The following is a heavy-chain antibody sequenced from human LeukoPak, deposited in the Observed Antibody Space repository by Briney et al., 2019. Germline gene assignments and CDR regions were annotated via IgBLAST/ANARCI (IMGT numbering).Heavy chain of an antibody. J-gene: IGHJ5*02. CDR1: GYTPTGNY. CDR2: MDSKSGGT. CDR3: ARDKLGLGELSLYDQ. Sequence: GASVKVSCKASGYTPTGNYMHWVRQAPGQGLEWMGWMDSKSGGTKYAPESQGRVTMPTAKSISTAYMELSRLRSDDTAMYYCARDKLGLGELSLYDQWGQGSLVTVFS. D-gene: IGHD3-16*02. V-gene: IGHV1-2*02.